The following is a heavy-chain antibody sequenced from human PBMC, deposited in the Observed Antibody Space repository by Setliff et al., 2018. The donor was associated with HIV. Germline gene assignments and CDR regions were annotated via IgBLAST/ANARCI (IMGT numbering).Heavy chain of an antibody. CDR2: ISDNGGST. J-gene: IGHJ4*01. Sequence: ETLSLTCTVSGGSISSHYWSWIRQPPGKGLEWVSAISDNGGSTYYADSMEGRFTISRDNSKNTLYLQLSGLRAEDTAVYYCASIYTAGTELLTDYWGQGTLVTVSS. CDR3: ASIYTAGTELLTDY. CDR1: GGSISSHY. V-gene: IGHV3-23*01. D-gene: IGHD6-19*01.